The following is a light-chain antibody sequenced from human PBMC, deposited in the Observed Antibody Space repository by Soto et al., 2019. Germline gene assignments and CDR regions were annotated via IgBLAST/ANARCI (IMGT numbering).Light chain of an antibody. Sequence: TQYPGTLSLSHWEIVTLSWRASQSVSSNLAWYQQKVGQAPRLLIYGASTRATGIPARFSGDGSGTEFTLSISSLQPGDVGIYSCQQYHTWPPITFGQGTRLEIK. CDR1: QSVSSN. V-gene: IGKV3-15*01. J-gene: IGKJ5*01. CDR3: QQYHTWPPIT. CDR2: GAS.